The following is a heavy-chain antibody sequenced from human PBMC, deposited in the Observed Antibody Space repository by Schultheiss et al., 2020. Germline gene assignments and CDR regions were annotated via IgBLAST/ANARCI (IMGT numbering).Heavy chain of an antibody. CDR3: AKLGAMTYYYYYVDV. D-gene: IGHD2-2*01. J-gene: IGHJ6*03. V-gene: IGHV3-30-3*02. CDR2: ISYDGSNK. CDR1: GFTFSSYA. Sequence: GGSLRLSCAASGFTFSSYAMHWVRQAPGKGLEWVAVISYDGSNKYYADSVKGRFTISRDNAKNSVYLQMNSLRAEDTAVYFCAKLGAMTYYYYYVDVWGKGTTVTVSS.